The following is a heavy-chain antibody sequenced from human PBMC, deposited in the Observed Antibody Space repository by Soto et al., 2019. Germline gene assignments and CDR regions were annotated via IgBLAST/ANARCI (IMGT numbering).Heavy chain of an antibody. CDR1: GGTFSSYT. Sequence: EASVKVSCKASGGTFSSYTISWVRQAPGQGLEWMGRIIPILGIANYAQKFQGRVTITADKSTSTAYMELSSLRSEDTAVYYCARDHEYSSSATFDYWGQGTLVTVSS. V-gene: IGHV1-69*04. D-gene: IGHD6-6*01. CDR3: ARDHEYSSSATFDY. J-gene: IGHJ4*02. CDR2: IIPILGIA.